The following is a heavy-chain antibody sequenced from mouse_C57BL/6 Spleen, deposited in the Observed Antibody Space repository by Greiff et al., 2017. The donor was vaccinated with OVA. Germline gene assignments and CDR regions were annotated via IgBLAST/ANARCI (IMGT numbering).Heavy chain of an antibody. Sequence: VQLQQSGAELVRPGTSVKVSCKASGYAFTNYLIEWVKQRPGQGLEWIGVINPGSGGTNYNEKFKGKATLTADKSSSTAYMQLSSLTSEDSAVYFCARGGIPYYFDYWGQGTTLTVSS. CDR3: ARGGIPYYFDY. J-gene: IGHJ2*01. V-gene: IGHV1-54*01. CDR1: GYAFTNYL. CDR2: INPGSGGT. D-gene: IGHD5-1-1*01.